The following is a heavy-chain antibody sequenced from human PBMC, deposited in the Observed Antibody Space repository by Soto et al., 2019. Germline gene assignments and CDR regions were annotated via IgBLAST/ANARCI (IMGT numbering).Heavy chain of an antibody. J-gene: IGHJ6*02. CDR2: IIPAFKTA. D-gene: IGHD2-2*01. V-gene: IGHV1-69*01. Sequence: QVQLVQSGAEVKKPGSSVKVSCKATGGIFSSYPITWVRQAPGQGLEWLGGIIPAFKTATYAQKFQGRITIFADESTSTAYMELRSLRSEDTAVYFCARTEDSSARVYEFYGLDVWGPGTTVTVSS. CDR1: GGIFSSYP. CDR3: ARTEDSSARVYEFYGLDV.